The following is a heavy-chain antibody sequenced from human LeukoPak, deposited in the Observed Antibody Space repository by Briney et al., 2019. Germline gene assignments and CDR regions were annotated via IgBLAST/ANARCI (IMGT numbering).Heavy chain of an antibody. CDR3: ARGQGVAVRGNFDY. D-gene: IGHD3-10*01. Sequence: SETLSLTCTVSGGSISSSSYYWGWIRQPPGKGLEWIGSIYYSGSTYYNPSLKSRVTISVDTSKNQFSLKLSSVTAADTAVYYCARGQGVAVRGNFDYWGQGTLVTVSS. CDR1: GGSISSSSYY. J-gene: IGHJ4*02. CDR2: IYYSGST. V-gene: IGHV4-39*07.